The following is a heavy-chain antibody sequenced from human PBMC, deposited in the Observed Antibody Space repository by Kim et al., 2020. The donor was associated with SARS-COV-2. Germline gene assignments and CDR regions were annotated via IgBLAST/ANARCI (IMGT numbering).Heavy chain of an antibody. CDR3: ARDPHCGGDCYQDYYYYYYGMDV. Sequence: GGSLRLSCAASGFTFSSYSMNWVRQAPGKGLEWVSSISSSSSYIYYADSVKGRFTISRDNAKNSLYLQMNSLRAEDTAVYYRARDPHCGGDCYQDYYYYYYGMDVWGQGTTVTVSS. J-gene: IGHJ6*02. CDR2: ISSSSSYI. D-gene: IGHD2-21*01. CDR1: GFTFSSYS. V-gene: IGHV3-21*01.